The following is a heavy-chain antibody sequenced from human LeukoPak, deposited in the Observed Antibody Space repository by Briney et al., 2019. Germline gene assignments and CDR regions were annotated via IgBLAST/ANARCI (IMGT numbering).Heavy chain of an antibody. CDR2: ISSSSSTI. D-gene: IGHD3-16*02. CDR1: GFTFGSYS. Sequence: GGSLRLSCAASGFTFGSYSMNWVRQAPGKGLEWVSYISSSSSTIYYADSVKGRFTISRDNAKNSLYLQMNSLRAEDTAVYYCARTPYYDYVWGSYRDAFDIWGQGTMVTVSS. CDR3: ARTPYYDYVWGSYRDAFDI. J-gene: IGHJ3*02. V-gene: IGHV3-48*01.